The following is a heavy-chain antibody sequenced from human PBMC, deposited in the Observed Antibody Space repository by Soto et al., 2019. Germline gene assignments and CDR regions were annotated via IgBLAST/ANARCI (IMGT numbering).Heavy chain of an antibody. V-gene: IGHV3-30*18. J-gene: IGHJ4*02. CDR2: ISYDGSNK. CDR1: GFTFSSYG. D-gene: IGHD6-13*01. Sequence: GGSLRLSCAASGFTFSSYGMHWVRQAPGKGLEWVAVISYDGSNKYYADSVRGRFTISRDNSKNTLYLQMNSLRAEDTAVYYCAKVEAQQLVQYYFDYWGQGTLVTVSS. CDR3: AKVEAQQLVQYYFDY.